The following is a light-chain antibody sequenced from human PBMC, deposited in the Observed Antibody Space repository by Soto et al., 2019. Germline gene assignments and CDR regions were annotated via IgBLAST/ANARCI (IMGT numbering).Light chain of an antibody. CDR3: CSYAGSSTAI. V-gene: IGLV2-23*01. J-gene: IGLJ2*01. CDR1: SSDVGSDNL. Sequence: QSALTQPASVSGSPGQSITIACTGTSSDVGSDNLVSWYQQHPGKAPKLMIYEGSKRPSGGSNRFSGSKSGNTASLTISGLQAEDDADYYCCSYAGSSTAIFGGGAKLTVL. CDR2: EGS.